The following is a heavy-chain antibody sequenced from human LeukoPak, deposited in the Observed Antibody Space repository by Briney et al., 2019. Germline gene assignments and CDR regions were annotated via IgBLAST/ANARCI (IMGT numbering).Heavy chain of an antibody. CDR1: GFTFSSYA. CDR2: ISGSGGST. D-gene: IGHD5-12*01. J-gene: IGHJ4*02. V-gene: IGHV3-23*01. CDR3: AKVIVATILTTTYYFDY. Sequence: PGGSLRLSCAASGFTFSSYAMSWDRQAPGKGLEWVSAISGSGGSTYYADSVKGRFTISRDNSKNTLYLQMNSLRAEDTAVYYCAKVIVATILTTTYYFDYWGQGTLVTVSS.